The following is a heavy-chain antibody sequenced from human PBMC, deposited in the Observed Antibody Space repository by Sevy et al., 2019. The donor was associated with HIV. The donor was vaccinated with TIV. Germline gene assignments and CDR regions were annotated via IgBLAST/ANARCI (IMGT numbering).Heavy chain of an antibody. CDR3: ARFSHGRSFDY. J-gene: IGHJ4*02. CDR1: GYTFTSYG. Sequence: VSVKVSCKASGYTFTSYGISWVRQAPGQGLEWMGWISAYNGNTNYAQKLQGRVTMTTDTSTSTVYMELRSLRSDDTAVYYCARFSHGRSFDYWGQGTLVTVSS. CDR2: ISAYNGNT. D-gene: IGHD4-17*01. V-gene: IGHV1-18*04.